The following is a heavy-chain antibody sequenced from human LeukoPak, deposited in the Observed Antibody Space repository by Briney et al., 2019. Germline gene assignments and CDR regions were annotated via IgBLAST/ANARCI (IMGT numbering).Heavy chain of an antibody. CDR2: ISAYNGNT. Sequence: ASVKVSCKASGYTFTSYGISWVRQAPGQGREWMGWISAYNGNTNYAQKLQGRVTMTTDTSTSTAYRELRSLRSDDTAVYYCARGGGYYDSSGYYYVAFDIWGQGTMVTVSS. CDR1: GYTFTSYG. D-gene: IGHD3-22*01. V-gene: IGHV1-18*01. CDR3: ARGGGYYDSSGYYYVAFDI. J-gene: IGHJ3*02.